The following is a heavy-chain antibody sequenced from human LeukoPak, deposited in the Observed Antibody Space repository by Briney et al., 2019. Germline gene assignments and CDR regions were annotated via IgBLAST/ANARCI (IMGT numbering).Heavy chain of an antibody. CDR3: AKFGSSVRNDAFDI. J-gene: IGHJ3*02. CDR1: GFTFSSYG. Sequence: GGSLRLSCAASGFTFSSYGMHWVRQAPGKGLEWVAYIQYDGSNEQFADSVKGRFSISRDSSKNILYLQVNSLRAEDTAVYYCAKFGSSVRNDAFDIWGQGTMVTVSS. CDR2: IQYDGSNE. D-gene: IGHD1-26*01. V-gene: IGHV3-30*02.